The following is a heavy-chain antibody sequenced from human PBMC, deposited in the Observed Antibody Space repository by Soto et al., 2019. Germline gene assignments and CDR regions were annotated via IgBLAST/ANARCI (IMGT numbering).Heavy chain of an antibody. J-gene: IGHJ3*01. CDR2: ISDDGSNK. CDR1: GFTFSSYG. V-gene: IGHV3-30*18. Sequence: QVQLVESGGGVVQPGRSLRLSCAASGFTFSSYGMYWVRQAPGKGLEWVAVISDDGSNKYYADAGKSRFTISRDNSKNLPYLKLNSLGVEDCAVYYCAKAQTHAFDLWGQGTVVTVSS. CDR3: AKAQTHAFDL.